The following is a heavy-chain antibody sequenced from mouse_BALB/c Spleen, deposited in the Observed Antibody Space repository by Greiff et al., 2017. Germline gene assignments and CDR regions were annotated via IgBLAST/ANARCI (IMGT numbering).Heavy chain of an antibody. V-gene: IGHV1-67*01. CDR1: GYTFTDSA. CDR2: ISIYYDNT. Sequence: VQLQQSGPELVRPGESVKISCTGSGYTFTDSAMHWVKQSHAKSLEWIGVISIYYDNTNYNQKFKGKATMTVDKSSSTAYMELARLTSEDSAIYYCARGGNSFAYWGQGTLVTVSA. D-gene: IGHD2-1*01. J-gene: IGHJ3*01. CDR3: ARGGNSFAY.